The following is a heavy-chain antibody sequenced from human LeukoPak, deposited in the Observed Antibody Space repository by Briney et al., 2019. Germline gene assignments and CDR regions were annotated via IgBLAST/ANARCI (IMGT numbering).Heavy chain of an antibody. CDR1: GYTFTSYG. J-gene: IGHJ5*02. CDR3: ARGLQRADNARWFDP. CDR2: IIPIFGTA. Sequence: SVKVSCKASGYTFTSYGISWVRQAPGQGLEWMGGIIPIFGTANYAQKFQGRVTITADESTSTAYMELSSLRSEDTAVYYCARGLQRADNARWFDPWGQGTLVTVSS. D-gene: IGHD1-1*01. V-gene: IGHV1-69*13.